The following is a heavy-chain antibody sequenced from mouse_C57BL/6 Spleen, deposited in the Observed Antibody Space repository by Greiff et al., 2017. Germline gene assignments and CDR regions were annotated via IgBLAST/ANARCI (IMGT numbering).Heavy chain of an antibody. J-gene: IGHJ3*01. D-gene: IGHD1-1*01. CDR3: ARNYYGAY. V-gene: IGHV5-17*01. CDR2: ISSGSSTN. CDR1: GFTFSDYG. Sequence: EVKLMESGGGLVKPGGSLKLSCAASGFTFSDYGMHWVRQAPEKGLEWVAYISSGSSTNYYADTVKGRFTISRDNAKNTLFLQMTSLRSEDTAMYYCARNYYGAYWGQGTLVTVSA.